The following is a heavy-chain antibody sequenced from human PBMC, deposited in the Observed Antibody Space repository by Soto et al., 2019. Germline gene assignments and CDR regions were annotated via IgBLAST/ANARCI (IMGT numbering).Heavy chain of an antibody. D-gene: IGHD3-10*01. J-gene: IGHJ6*03. CDR2: ISAYNGNT. Sequence: ASVKVSCKASGYTFTSYGISWVRQAPGQGLEWMGWISAYNGNTNYAQKLQGRVTMTTDTSTSTAYMELRSLRSDDTAVYYCARLASGFGELLSYYYYMDVWGKGTTVTVSS. CDR1: GYTFTSYG. CDR3: ARLASGFGELLSYYYYMDV. V-gene: IGHV1-18*01.